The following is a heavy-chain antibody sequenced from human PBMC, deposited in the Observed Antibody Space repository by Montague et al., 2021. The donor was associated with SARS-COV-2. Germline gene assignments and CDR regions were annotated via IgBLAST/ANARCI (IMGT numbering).Heavy chain of an antibody. V-gene: IGHV4-38-2*02. J-gene: IGHJ4*02. CDR2: SYHSGTT. CDR1: GYSINSTYY. Sequence: SETLSLTCTVSGYSINSTYYWGWIRQPPGKGLEWIGCSYHSGTTXYHPSLKSRVTISLDTSNNHFSLKVTSVTAADTAVYYCARAPYYGPGKPYQFDYWGRGTLVTVSP. CDR3: ARAPYYGPGKPYQFDY. D-gene: IGHD3-10*01.